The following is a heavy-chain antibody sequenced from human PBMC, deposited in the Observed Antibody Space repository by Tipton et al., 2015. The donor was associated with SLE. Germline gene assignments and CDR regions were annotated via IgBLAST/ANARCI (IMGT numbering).Heavy chain of an antibody. D-gene: IGHD3-16*01. CDR2: ISYDGSNK. CDR3: AREYYFGLDV. J-gene: IGHJ6*02. CDR1: GFTFSTYP. V-gene: IGHV3-30*09. Sequence: SLRLSCAASGFTFSTYPLHWVRQSPGKGLEWVAGISYDGSNKFYTESVMGRFAISRDTSKNTLYLQMNSLRAEDTAVYYCAREYYFGLDVWGHGTTVTVSS.